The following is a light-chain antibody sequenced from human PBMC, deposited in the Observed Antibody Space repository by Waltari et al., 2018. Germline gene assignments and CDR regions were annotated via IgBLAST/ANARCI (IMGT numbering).Light chain of an antibody. CDR3: LHHIITQFT. Sequence: DLQMTQSPSAMSASVGDRVTITFRASQGISNYLAWFQLRPGKAPKRLIYDASSLQSWVPSRFSGSGSGTEFTLTISSLQPEHFATYYCLHHIITQFTFGPGTNVDIK. CDR1: QGISNY. CDR2: DAS. V-gene: IGKV1-17*03. J-gene: IGKJ3*01.